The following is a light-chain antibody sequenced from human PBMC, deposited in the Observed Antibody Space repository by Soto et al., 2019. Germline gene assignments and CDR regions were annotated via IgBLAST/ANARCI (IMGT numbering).Light chain of an antibody. Sequence: DIQMTQSPSSVSASVGDGVIITCRASQDIGNWLAWYQQKPGKAPNLLIYAASRLHSGVPSRFSGSGSGTDFTLTVYTLQPEDFATYYCQQAKAFPLTFGGGTQVEIK. CDR1: QDIGNW. CDR3: QQAKAFPLT. V-gene: IGKV1D-12*01. J-gene: IGKJ4*01. CDR2: AAS.